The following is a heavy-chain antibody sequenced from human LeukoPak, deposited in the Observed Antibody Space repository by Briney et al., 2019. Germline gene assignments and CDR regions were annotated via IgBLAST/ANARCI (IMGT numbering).Heavy chain of an antibody. CDR3: ARSIRGYSSGWYYFDY. J-gene: IGHJ4*02. Sequence: SETLSLTCTVSGGSIRSSTDYWGWIRQPPGKELEWIGSIYYSGSTYYNPPLKSRVTISVDTSKNQFSVKLSSVTAADTAVYYCARSIRGYSSGWYYFDYWGQGTLITVSS. CDR2: IYYSGST. D-gene: IGHD6-19*01. V-gene: IGHV4-39*07. CDR1: GGSIRSSTDY.